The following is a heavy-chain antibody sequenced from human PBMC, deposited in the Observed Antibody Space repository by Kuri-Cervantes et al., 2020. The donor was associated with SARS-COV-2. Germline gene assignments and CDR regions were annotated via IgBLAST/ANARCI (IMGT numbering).Heavy chain of an antibody. D-gene: IGHD3-3*01. CDR2: ISYDGSNK. CDR1: GFTFSSYA. J-gene: IGHJ6*02. CDR3: AREEWLLSSDYYYYYYGMDV. V-gene: IGHV3-30-3*01. Sequence: LSLTCAASGFTFSSYAMHWVRQAPGKGLEWVAVISYDGSNKYYADSVKGRFTISRDNSKNTLYLQMNSLRAEDTAVYYCAREEWLLSSDYYYYYYGMDVWGQGTTVTVS.